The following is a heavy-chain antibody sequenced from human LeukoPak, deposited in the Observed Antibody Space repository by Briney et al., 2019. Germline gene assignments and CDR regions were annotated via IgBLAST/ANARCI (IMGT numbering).Heavy chain of an antibody. J-gene: IGHJ3*02. CDR2: INQDGSEK. CDR3: ARALGGYDLNAFDI. D-gene: IGHD5-12*01. CDR1: GFTLSNYW. V-gene: IGHV3-7*04. Sequence: GRSLRLSCAASGFTLSNYWMSWVRQAPGKGLEWVANINQDGSEKYYVDSVKGRFTISRDNAKNSLYLQMTSLRAEDTPVYYCARALGGYDLNAFDIWGQGTMVTVSS.